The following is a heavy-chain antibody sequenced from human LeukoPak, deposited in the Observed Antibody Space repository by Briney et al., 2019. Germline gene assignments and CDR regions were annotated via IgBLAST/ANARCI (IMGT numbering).Heavy chain of an antibody. V-gene: IGHV1-18*01. CDR2: ISAYNGNI. CDR3: ASMSGYYPSYYFDY. D-gene: IGHD3-3*01. CDR1: GHTFISYG. Sequence: GASVKVSCKASGHTFISYGITWVRQAPGQGLEWLGWISAYNGNIDYAQKLQGRVTLTTDTSTSTAYMEVRSLRSDDTAVYYCASMSGYYPSYYFDYWGQGTLVTVSS. J-gene: IGHJ4*02.